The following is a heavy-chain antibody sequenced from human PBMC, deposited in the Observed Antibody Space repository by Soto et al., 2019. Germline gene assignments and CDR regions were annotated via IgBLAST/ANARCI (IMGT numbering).Heavy chain of an antibody. CDR3: ARDQLEGNWFDP. D-gene: IGHD1-1*01. J-gene: IGHJ5*02. Sequence: PSETLSLTCAVSGGSISSGGYSWNWIRQPPGKGMEWNGYIYNSGSTLYKTSLKSRITISVEKSKKQFSLKLNSVTAADTAVYYCARDQLEGNWFDPWGQG. V-gene: IGHV4-30-2*01. CDR2: IYNSGST. CDR1: GGSISSGGYS.